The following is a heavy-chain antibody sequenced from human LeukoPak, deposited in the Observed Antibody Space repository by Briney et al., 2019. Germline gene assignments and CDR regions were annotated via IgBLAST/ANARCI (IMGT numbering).Heavy chain of an antibody. V-gene: IGHV3-23*01. CDR2: ISGRGSSS. Sequence: PGGSLRLSCAASGFTFNNYAMAWVRQAPGMGLEWVSSISGRGSSSYYADSVKGRFTVSRDNSKNTLHLQMNSLRAEDTAVYYCAKDFLYNVVDYWGQGTLVAVSS. D-gene: IGHD3-10*01. CDR3: AKDFLYNVVDY. J-gene: IGHJ4*02. CDR1: GFTFNNYA.